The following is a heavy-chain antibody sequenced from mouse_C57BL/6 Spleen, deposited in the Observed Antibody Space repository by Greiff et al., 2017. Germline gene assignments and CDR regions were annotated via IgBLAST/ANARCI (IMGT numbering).Heavy chain of an antibody. CDR2: IDPEDGET. CDR1: GFNIKDYY. CDR3: ARAPGAWFAY. Sequence: EVQLQESGAELVKPGASVKLSCTASGFNIKDYYMHWVKQRTEQGLEWIGRIDPEDGETKYAPTFQGKATITADTSSNTAYLQLSCLTSEDTAVYYCARAPGAWFAYWGQGTLVTVSA. J-gene: IGHJ3*01. V-gene: IGHV14-2*01.